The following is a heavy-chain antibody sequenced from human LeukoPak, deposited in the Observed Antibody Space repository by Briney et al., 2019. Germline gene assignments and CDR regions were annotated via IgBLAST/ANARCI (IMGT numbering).Heavy chain of an antibody. Sequence: GGSLRLSCAASGFTFSSYAMSWVRQAPGKGLEWVANIKPDGSEKYYVDSVKGRFTISRDNAKNSLYLQMNSLRAEDTAVYYCAELGITMIGGVWGKGTTVTISS. V-gene: IGHV3-7*01. CDR2: IKPDGSEK. J-gene: IGHJ6*04. CDR3: AELGITMIGGV. CDR1: GFTFSSYA. D-gene: IGHD3-10*02.